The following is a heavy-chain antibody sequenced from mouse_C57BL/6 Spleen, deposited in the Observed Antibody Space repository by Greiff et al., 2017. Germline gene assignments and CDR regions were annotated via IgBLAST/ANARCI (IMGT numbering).Heavy chain of an antibody. J-gene: IGHJ4*01. V-gene: IGHV1-54*01. CDR3: ARRDYYGSSYAMDY. D-gene: IGHD1-1*01. CDR2: INPGSGGT. CDR1: GYAFTNYL. Sequence: VQLQQSGAELLRPGTSVKVSCKASGYAFTNYLIEWVKQRPGQGLEWIGVINPGSGGTNYNEKFKGKATLTADKSSSTAYMQLSSLTSEDSAVYFCARRDYYGSSYAMDYWGQGTSVTVSS.